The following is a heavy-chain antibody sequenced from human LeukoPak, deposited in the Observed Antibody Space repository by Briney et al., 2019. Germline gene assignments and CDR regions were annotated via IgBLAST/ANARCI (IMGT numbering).Heavy chain of an antibody. J-gene: IGHJ4*02. Sequence: GGSLRLSCGASGFTFSSSAMHWVRQGPGKGLEWVAYIAHHGNNKYYADSVKGRFTISRDNSKGSLYLQMNSLRADDTAVYYCAKDGSWACTDWGQGTLARVSS. D-gene: IGHD3-10*01. V-gene: IGHV3-30*02. CDR2: IAHHGNNK. CDR3: AKDGSWACTD. CDR1: GFTFSSSA.